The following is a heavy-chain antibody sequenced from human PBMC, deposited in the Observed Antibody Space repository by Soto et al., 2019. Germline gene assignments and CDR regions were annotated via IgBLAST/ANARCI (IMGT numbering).Heavy chain of an antibody. Sequence: DVQLVESGGGLVTPGESLRLSCRGSGFNFGSYTMHWVRQAPGKGLEWVSSISTSRTYISYAASVRGRFTISRDNAKSSLFLQMDSLRAEDTAIYFCAREGSFDSSGKYIQAFCYWGQGTPLIVSS. CDR1: GFNFGSYT. D-gene: IGHD3-9*01. CDR2: ISTSRTYI. V-gene: IGHV3-21*04. J-gene: IGHJ4*02. CDR3: AREGSFDSSGKYIQAFCY.